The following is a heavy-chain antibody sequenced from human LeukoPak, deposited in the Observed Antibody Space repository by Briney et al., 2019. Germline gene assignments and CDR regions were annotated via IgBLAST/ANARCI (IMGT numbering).Heavy chain of an antibody. V-gene: IGHV4-39*01. CDR1: GGSISSNNYY. Sequence: PSETLSLTCTVSGGSISSNNYYWGWIRQPPGKGLERIGSIYYGGYTYYNPSLKSRVTISVDTSKNQFSLKLSSVTAADTAIYYCQSRFLEWLLDYWGQGTLVTVSS. CDR2: IYYGGYT. CDR3: QSRFLEWLLDY. D-gene: IGHD3-3*01. J-gene: IGHJ4*02.